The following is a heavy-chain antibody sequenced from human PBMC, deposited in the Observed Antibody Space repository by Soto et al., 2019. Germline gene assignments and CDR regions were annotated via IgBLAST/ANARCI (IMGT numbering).Heavy chain of an antibody. CDR1: GFTVSSNY. Sequence: EVQLVESGGGLVQPGGSLRLYCAASGFTVSSNYMSWVRQAPGKGVEWVSVIYSGGSTYYADSVKGRFTISKHNSKNTLYLQMNSLRAEDTAVYYCARGPLVATIGEDAFDIWGQGTMVTVSS. J-gene: IGHJ3*02. CDR3: ARGPLVATIGEDAFDI. V-gene: IGHV3-53*04. CDR2: IYSGGST. D-gene: IGHD5-12*01.